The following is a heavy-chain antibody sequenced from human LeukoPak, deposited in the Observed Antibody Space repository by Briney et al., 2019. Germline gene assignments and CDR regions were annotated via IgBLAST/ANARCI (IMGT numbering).Heavy chain of an antibody. CDR3: ANYSSGWFDQ. V-gene: IGHV3-53*01. CDR2: IYSGGST. D-gene: IGHD6-19*01. Sequence: HPGGSLRLSCAASGFTVSSNYMSWVRQAPGKGLEWVSVIYSGGSTYYADSVKGRFTISRDNSKNTLYLQMNSLRAEDTAVYYCANYSSGWFDQWGQGTLVTVSS. CDR1: GFTVSSNY. J-gene: IGHJ5*02.